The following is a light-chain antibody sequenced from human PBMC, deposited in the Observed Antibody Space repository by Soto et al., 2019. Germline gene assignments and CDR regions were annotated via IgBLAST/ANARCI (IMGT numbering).Light chain of an antibody. J-gene: IGKJ4*01. CDR1: QSVSSRS. CDR2: GAS. Sequence: EIVLTQSACTLSLSPGERATLSCGASQSVSSRSLAWYQQKPGQAPRLLIYGASNRATGIPDRFSGSGSGTDFTLTISRLETEDFAIYYCQQFGTSRLTFGGGTKVDI. V-gene: IGKV3-20*01. CDR3: QQFGTSRLT.